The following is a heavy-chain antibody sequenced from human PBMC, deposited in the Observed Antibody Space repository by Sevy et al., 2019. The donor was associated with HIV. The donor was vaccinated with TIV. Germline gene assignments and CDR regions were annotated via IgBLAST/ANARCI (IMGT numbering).Heavy chain of an antibody. Sequence: GGSLRLSCAASGFIFSTSPMHWVRQAPGKGLECVAILSYDDSDENYADSMKGRFTISRDKSKNTLYLQMNSLRTEDTAVYYCAKDDLGSIDYWGQGTLVTVSS. J-gene: IGHJ4*02. V-gene: IGHV3-30-3*02. D-gene: IGHD3-10*01. CDR2: LSYDDSDE. CDR3: AKDDLGSIDY. CDR1: GFIFSTSP.